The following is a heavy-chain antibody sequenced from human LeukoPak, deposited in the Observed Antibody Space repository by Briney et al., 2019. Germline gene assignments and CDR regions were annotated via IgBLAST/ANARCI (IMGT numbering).Heavy chain of an antibody. CDR2: ISAYNGNT. CDR3: ARDSYDSSGPDAFDI. CDR1: GYTFTSYG. V-gene: IGHV1-18*01. J-gene: IGHJ3*02. Sequence: ASVKVSCKASGYTFTSYGISWARQAPGQGLEWMGWISAYNGNTNYAQKLQGRVTMTTDTSTSTAYMELRSLRSDDTAVYYCARDSYDSSGPDAFDIWGQGTMVTVSS. D-gene: IGHD3-22*01.